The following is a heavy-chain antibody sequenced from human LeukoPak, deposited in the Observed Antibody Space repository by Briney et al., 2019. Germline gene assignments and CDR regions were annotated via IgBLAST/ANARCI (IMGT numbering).Heavy chain of an antibody. CDR1: GFTFSSYA. Sequence: GGSLRLSCAASGFTFSSYAMSWVRQAPGKGLEWVSAISGSGGSTYYADSVKGRFTISRDNSKNTLYLQMNSLGAEDTAVYYCANEKSRQLVQDYWGQGTLVTVSS. CDR2: ISGSGGST. J-gene: IGHJ4*02. V-gene: IGHV3-23*01. CDR3: ANEKSRQLVQDY. D-gene: IGHD6-13*01.